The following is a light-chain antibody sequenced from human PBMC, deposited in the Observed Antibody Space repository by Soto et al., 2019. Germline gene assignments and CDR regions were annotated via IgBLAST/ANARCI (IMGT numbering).Light chain of an antibody. V-gene: IGLV2-14*01. CDR2: DVS. Sequence: QSALTPPASVSGSPGQSITISCTGTSSDVGGYNYVSWYQQHPGKAPKLMIYDVSNRPSGVSNRFSGSKSGNTASLTISGLQAEDEADYYCSSYTSSSFWVFGGGTKVTVL. CDR1: SSDVGGYNY. J-gene: IGLJ3*02. CDR3: SSYTSSSFWV.